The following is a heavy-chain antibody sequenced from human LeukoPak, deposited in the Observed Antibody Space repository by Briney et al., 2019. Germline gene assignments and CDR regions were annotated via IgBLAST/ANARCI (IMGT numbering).Heavy chain of an antibody. Sequence: ASVKVSCKASGYTFTSYDINWVRQATGQGLEWMGWMNPNSGNTGYAQKFQGRVTMTRNTSISTAYMELSSLRSEDTAVYYCAGGKFYVFWSGYYAPSLDYWARGTLVTVS. CDR1: GYTFTSYD. CDR3: AGGKFYVFWSGYYAPSLDY. CDR2: MNPNSGNT. D-gene: IGHD3-3*01. J-gene: IGHJ4*02. V-gene: IGHV1-8*01.